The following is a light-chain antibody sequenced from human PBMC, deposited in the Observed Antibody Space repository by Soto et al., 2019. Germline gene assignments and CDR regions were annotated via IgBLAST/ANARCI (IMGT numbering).Light chain of an antibody. Sequence: ALTQPASVSGSPGQSIAISCPGTSSDVGGFNYVSWYQQHPGKAPKLMIYDVSYRPAGVSNRFSGSKSGNTASLTISGLQAEDEADYYCSSYTSSSTVVFGGGTKLTVL. J-gene: IGLJ2*01. CDR3: SSYTSSSTVV. CDR2: DVS. CDR1: SSDVGGFNY. V-gene: IGLV2-14*01.